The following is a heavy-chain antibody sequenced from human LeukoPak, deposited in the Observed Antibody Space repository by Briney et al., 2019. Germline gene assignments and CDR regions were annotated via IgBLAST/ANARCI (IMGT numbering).Heavy chain of an antibody. Sequence: GASVKVSCTASGYTLTSYYLHSVRQAPGQGLEWTAIINPSGGSTSHAQKFQGRVTMTRDTSASTAYMELSSLRSEDTAVYYCASVYKHGMDVWGQGTTVTVSS. D-gene: IGHD5-24*01. V-gene: IGHV1-46*01. CDR1: GYTLTSYY. J-gene: IGHJ6*02. CDR2: INPSGGST. CDR3: ASVYKHGMDV.